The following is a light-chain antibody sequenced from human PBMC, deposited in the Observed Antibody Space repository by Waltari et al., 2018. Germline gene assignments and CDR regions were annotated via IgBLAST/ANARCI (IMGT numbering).Light chain of an antibody. Sequence: IVLTQSPGPLSLSPGERATLSCRASQTVGTNYLAWYQQKPGQAPRVLIYGASSRATDIPDRFSGSGSGTDFTLTISRLEPEDFAMYYCQQYNRSPWTFGQGTRVEIK. CDR1: QTVGTNY. J-gene: IGKJ1*01. CDR2: GAS. V-gene: IGKV3-20*01. CDR3: QQYNRSPWT.